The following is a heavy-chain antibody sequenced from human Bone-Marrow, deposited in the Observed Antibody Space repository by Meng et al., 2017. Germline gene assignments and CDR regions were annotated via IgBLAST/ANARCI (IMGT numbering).Heavy chain of an antibody. CDR2: INHSGST. CDR1: GRSFSDYD. J-gene: IGHJ4*02. D-gene: IGHD4-11*01. V-gene: IGHV4-34*01. Sequence: QLHTWGAGSLKPSETLTLTCVVSGRSFSDYDWSRIRQLPGKGLEWIGEINHSGSTNYNPSLESRATISVDTSQNNLSLKLSSVTAADSAVYYCARGPTTMAHDFDYWGKGTLVTVSS. CDR3: ARGPTTMAHDFDY.